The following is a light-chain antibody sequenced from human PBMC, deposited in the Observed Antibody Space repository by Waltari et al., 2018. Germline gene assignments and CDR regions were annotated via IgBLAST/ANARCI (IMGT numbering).Light chain of an antibody. CDR1: SSNLGSNP. J-gene: IGLJ3*02. Sequence: QSVLTQPPSASGTPGQRVTISCYGSSSNLGSNPVYWYQHLPGTAPKVPIYGNSTRPSGVPDRFSGSKSGTAASLAMSGLRSEDEADYYCAAWDSSLSAWVFGGGTKLTVL. CDR3: AAWDSSLSAWV. V-gene: IGLV1-47*01. CDR2: GNS.